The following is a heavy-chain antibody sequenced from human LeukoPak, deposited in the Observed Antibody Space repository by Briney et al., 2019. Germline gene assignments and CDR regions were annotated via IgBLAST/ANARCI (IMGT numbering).Heavy chain of an antibody. CDR3: AKGGLSRAGLDF. D-gene: IGHD5/OR15-5a*01. CDR2: ISDRDHNT. CDR1: GLTFTKYW. Sequence: TGGSLRLSCAASGLTFTKYWMTWVRQAPGKGLEWVSSISDRDHNTYYADSVKGRFTISRDNSKNTLYLQMNSLRAEDTAVYYCAKGGLSRAGLDFWGQGTLVTVSS. V-gene: IGHV3-23*01. J-gene: IGHJ4*02.